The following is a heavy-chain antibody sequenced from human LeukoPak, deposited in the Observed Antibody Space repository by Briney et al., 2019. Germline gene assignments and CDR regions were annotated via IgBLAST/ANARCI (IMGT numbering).Heavy chain of an antibody. CDR3: AKDAVVGATRFTHANFDY. J-gene: IGHJ4*02. D-gene: IGHD1-26*01. Sequence: PGRSLRLSCAASGFTFDDHGMHWVRQAPGKGLEWVSGISWNSGSIGYADSVKGRFTISRDNAKNSLYLQMNSLRAEDMALYYCAKDAVVGATRFTHANFDYWGQGTLVTVSS. CDR2: ISWNSGSI. V-gene: IGHV3-9*03. CDR1: GFTFDDHG.